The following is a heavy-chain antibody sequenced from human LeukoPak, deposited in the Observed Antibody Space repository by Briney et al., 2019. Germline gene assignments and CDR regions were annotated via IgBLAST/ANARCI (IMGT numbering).Heavy chain of an antibody. CDR1: GYTFDTSS. Sequence: GASVKVSCKAFGYTFDTSSISWVRQAPGQRLEWMGWISPNNGNTHYAQVGQGRVTMTTDTSRSTAYMELRSLRSDDTAVYYCTRVRNSNNWWGAFDIWGQGTMVTVSS. J-gene: IGHJ3*02. V-gene: IGHV1-18*01. CDR3: TRVRNSNNWWGAFDI. D-gene: IGHD1-1*01. CDR2: ISPNNGNT.